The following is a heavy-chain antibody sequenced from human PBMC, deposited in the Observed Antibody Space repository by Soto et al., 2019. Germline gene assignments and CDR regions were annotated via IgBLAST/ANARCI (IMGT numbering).Heavy chain of an antibody. D-gene: IGHD3-22*01. Sequence: SETLSLTCAVDGGCFSGYYWSWIRQPPGKGLEWIGEINHSGSTNYNPSLKSRVTISVDTSKNQFSLKLSSVTAADTAVYYCARGSPYYDSSGYYYSPPAEYFQHWGQGTLVTASS. V-gene: IGHV4-34*01. CDR3: ARGSPYYDSSGYYYSPPAEYFQH. CDR2: INHSGST. J-gene: IGHJ1*01. CDR1: GGCFSGYY.